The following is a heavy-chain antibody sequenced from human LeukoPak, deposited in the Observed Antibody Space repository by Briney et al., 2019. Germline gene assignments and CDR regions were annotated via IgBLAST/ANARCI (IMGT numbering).Heavy chain of an antibody. J-gene: IGHJ5*01. Sequence: SETLSLTCTVTDGSINNYYWNWLRQPPGKGLEWIGYIYDNGSTNYNASLKSRVTMSVDTSKNQFSLRLSSVTAADTAVYYCARLKWGTTSWFDPWGQGTLVTVAS. CDR3: ARLKWGTTSWFDP. CDR1: DGSINNYY. D-gene: IGHD1-1*01. CDR2: IYDNGST. V-gene: IGHV4-59*08.